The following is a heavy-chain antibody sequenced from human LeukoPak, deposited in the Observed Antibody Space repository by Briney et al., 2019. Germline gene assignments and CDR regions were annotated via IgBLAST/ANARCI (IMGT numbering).Heavy chain of an antibody. CDR1: GFTVSSNY. CDR2: IYSGGST. CDR3: AREGFMGAFDI. D-gene: IGHD3-16*01. J-gene: IGHJ3*02. V-gene: IGHV3-53*01. Sequence: PGGSLRLSCAASGFTVSSNYMSWVRQAPGKGLEWVSVIYSGGSTYYADPVKGRFTISRDNSKNTLYLQMNSLRAEDTAVYYCAREGFMGAFDIWGQGTMVTVSS.